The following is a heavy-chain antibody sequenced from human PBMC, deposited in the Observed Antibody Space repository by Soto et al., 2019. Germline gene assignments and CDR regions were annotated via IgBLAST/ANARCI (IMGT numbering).Heavy chain of an antibody. V-gene: IGHV3-23*01. CDR1: GFPFSIYS. CDR3: AKSRGDSCALYYFDY. J-gene: IGHJ4*02. CDR2: ISATGGSR. Sequence: EEHLLESGGGLVQPGGSLRLSCAASGFPFSIYSMSWVRQAPGKGLEWVSGISATGGSRHYADSLRGRLSISRDNSRNTLYLQMNSLRAEDTAVYFCAKSRGDSCALYYFDYWGQGTLVTVSS. D-gene: IGHD3-16*01.